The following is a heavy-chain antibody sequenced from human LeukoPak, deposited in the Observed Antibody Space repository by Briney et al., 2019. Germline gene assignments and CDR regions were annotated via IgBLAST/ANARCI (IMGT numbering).Heavy chain of an antibody. Sequence: PGGSLRLSCAASGFTFSSYAMSWVRQAPGEGLEWVSAISGSGGSTYYADSVKGRFTISRDNSKNTLYLQMNSLRAEDTAVYYCAKDPSSSWYPGDWFDPWGQGTLVTVSS. CDR2: ISGSGGST. V-gene: IGHV3-23*01. J-gene: IGHJ5*02. D-gene: IGHD6-13*01. CDR1: GFTFSSYA. CDR3: AKDPSSSWYPGDWFDP.